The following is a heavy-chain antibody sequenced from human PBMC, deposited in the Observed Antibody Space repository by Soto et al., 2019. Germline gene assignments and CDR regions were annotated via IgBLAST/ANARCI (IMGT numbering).Heavy chain of an antibody. V-gene: IGHV4-31*03. J-gene: IGHJ4*02. Sequence: SETLSLTCTVSGGSIRSAGHYWSWIRQHPGKGLEWIGYINHSGTTFYNPSLKSRVTISVDTSKNQFSLELSSVTAADTAVYYCARGKLSDYVWGSYRYHFDYWGQGTVVTVSS. CDR1: GGSIRSAGHY. CDR3: ARGKLSDYVWGSYRYHFDY. CDR2: INHSGTT. D-gene: IGHD3-16*02.